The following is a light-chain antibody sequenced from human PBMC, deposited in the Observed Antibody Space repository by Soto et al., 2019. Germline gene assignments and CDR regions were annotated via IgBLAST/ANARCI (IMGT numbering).Light chain of an antibody. CDR2: DAS. Sequence: EIVLTQSPGTLSLSPGERATLSCRASQGVRSYLTWCQQKPGQAPRLLIYDASNRATGIPARFSGSGPGTDFALTVSSLEPGDFALYYCQQRSNRITFGQGTRLEIK. CDR1: QGVRSY. V-gene: IGKV3D-11*01. J-gene: IGKJ5*01. CDR3: QQRSNRIT.